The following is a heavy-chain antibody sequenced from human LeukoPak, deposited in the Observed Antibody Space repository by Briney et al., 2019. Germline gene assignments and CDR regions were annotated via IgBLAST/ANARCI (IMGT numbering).Heavy chain of an antibody. CDR1: GGSISSYY. D-gene: IGHD3-22*01. Sequence: SETLSLTCTVSGGSISSYYWSWIRQPPGKGLEWIGRIYTSGSTNYNPSLKSRVTMSVDTSKNQFSLKLSSVTAADTAVYYCARDRYYYDSSGYVFDYWGQGTLVTVSS. CDR3: ARDRYYYDSSGYVFDY. J-gene: IGHJ4*02. V-gene: IGHV4-4*07. CDR2: IYTSGST.